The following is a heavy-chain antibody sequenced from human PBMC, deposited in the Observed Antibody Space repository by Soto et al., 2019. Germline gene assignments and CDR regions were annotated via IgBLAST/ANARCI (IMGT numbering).Heavy chain of an antibody. D-gene: IGHD6-13*01. J-gene: IGHJ4*02. V-gene: IGHV3-23*01. Sequence: PGGSLRLSCAASGFTFSSYAMSWVRQAPGKGLEWVSAISGSGGSTYYADSVKGRFTISRDNSKNTLYLQMNSLRAEDTAVYYCAKVTQGSSWYFHDYWGQGTLVTVSS. CDR3: AKVTQGSSWYFHDY. CDR2: ISGSGGST. CDR1: GFTFSSYA.